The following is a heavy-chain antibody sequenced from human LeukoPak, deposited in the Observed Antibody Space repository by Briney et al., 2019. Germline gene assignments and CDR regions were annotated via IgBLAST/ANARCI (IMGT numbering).Heavy chain of an antibody. CDR3: AKDYTLDY. V-gene: IGHV3-30*18. D-gene: IGHD3-16*01. J-gene: IGHJ4*02. CDR2: ISYDGSNK. Sequence: GGSLRLSCAASGFTFSSYGMHWARQAPGKGLEWVAVISYDGSNKYYADSVKGRFTISRDNSKNTLYLQMNSLRAEDTAVYYCAKDYTLDYWGQGTLVTVSS. CDR1: GFTFSSYG.